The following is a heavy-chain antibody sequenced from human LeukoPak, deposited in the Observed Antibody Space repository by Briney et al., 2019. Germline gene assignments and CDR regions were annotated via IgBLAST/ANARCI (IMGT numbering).Heavy chain of an antibody. V-gene: IGHV6-1*01. D-gene: IGHD3-10*01. Sequence: SQTLSLTFAISGDSVSSKSAAWNWIRQSPSRGLEWLGRTYYRSTWYNDYAVSVKSRITINPDTSKNQFSLQLNSVTPEDTAVYYCSRVHKAFDGARDAFDIWGQGTMVTVSS. CDR2: TYYRSTWYN. CDR1: GDSVSSKSAA. J-gene: IGHJ3*02. CDR3: SRVHKAFDGARDAFDI.